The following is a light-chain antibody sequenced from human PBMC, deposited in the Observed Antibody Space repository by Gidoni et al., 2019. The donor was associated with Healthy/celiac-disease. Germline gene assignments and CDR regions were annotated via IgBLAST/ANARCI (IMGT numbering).Light chain of an antibody. CDR3: KQARQPPT. CDR1: QSLLHSTGYNY. J-gene: IGKJ1*01. Sequence: DLVMTQSPLPPPVTPGEPASLSCRSSQSLLHSTGYNYLDWYLQKPGQSPHLLIYLGTNQASGVPDRCSGSGSGSDFTMKISRVEAEDVDVYYYKQARQPPTFGQGTKVEIK. CDR2: LGT. V-gene: IGKV2-28*01.